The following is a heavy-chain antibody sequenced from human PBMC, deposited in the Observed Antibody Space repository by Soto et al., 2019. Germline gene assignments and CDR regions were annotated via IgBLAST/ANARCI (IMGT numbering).Heavy chain of an antibody. J-gene: IGHJ6*02. Sequence: ASVKVSCKASGYTFTGYYMHWVRQAPGQGLEWMGWINPNSGGTNYAQKFQGRVTMTRDTSISTAYMELSRLRSDDTAVYYCARDALFSYSSSWYSGALTGIDVWGQGTTVRVSS. CDR1: GYTFTGYY. V-gene: IGHV1-2*02. D-gene: IGHD6-13*01. CDR3: ARDALFSYSSSWYSGALTGIDV. CDR2: INPNSGGT.